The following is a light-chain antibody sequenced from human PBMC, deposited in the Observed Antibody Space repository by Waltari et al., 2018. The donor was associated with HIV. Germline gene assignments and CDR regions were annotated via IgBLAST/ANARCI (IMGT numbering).Light chain of an antibody. CDR2: EVS. Sequence: QSALTQPASVSGSPGQSITIPCPGPRSVVGDVHYFPWYQHHPGKAPKLMIYEVSNRPSGVSNRFSGSKSGNTASLTISGLQAEDGADYYCSSYTLSSTLVVFGGGTKLTVL. CDR1: RSVVGDVHY. V-gene: IGLV2-14*01. CDR3: SSYTLSSTLVV. J-gene: IGLJ2*01.